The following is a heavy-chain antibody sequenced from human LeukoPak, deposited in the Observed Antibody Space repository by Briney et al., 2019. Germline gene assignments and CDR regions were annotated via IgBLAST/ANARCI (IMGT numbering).Heavy chain of an antibody. Sequence: GGSLRLSCAVSGFTVSSDYMNWVRQAPGKGLEWVSVLYNGGNTYYADSVKGRFTVSRDNSKNTLYLQMNSLRAEDTAVYYCAKDPLRLSVTTTFYDYWGQGTLVTVSS. CDR2: LYNGGNT. J-gene: IGHJ4*02. CDR1: GFTVSSDY. CDR3: AKDPLRLSVTTTFYDY. D-gene: IGHD4-11*01. V-gene: IGHV3-53*05.